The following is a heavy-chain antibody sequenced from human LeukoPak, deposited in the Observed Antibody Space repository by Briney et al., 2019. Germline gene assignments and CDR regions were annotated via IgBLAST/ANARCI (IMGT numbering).Heavy chain of an antibody. D-gene: IGHD4-17*01. CDR2: IDPNSGGT. CDR1: GYTFTGYY. Sequence: ASVKVSCKASGYTFTGYYMHWVRQAPGQGLEWMGWIDPNSGGTNYAQKFQGRVTMTRDTSISTAYMELSRLRSDDTAVYYCARAYTVTNRLLIDYWGQGTLVTVSS. J-gene: IGHJ4*02. V-gene: IGHV1-2*02. CDR3: ARAYTVTNRLLIDY.